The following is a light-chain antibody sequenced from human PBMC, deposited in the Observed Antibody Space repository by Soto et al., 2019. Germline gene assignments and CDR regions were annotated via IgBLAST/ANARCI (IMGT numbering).Light chain of an antibody. V-gene: IGKV1-12*01. CDR1: QGITSY. CDR2: AAS. Sequence: DIQMTQSPSSVSASVGDRVTITCRASQGITSYLAWYQQKPGKAPNLLIYAASSLQSGVPSRFSGSGSGTDFTLTISILQPEDSATYYCQQANSFPFTFGPGTKVDIK. J-gene: IGKJ3*01. CDR3: QQANSFPFT.